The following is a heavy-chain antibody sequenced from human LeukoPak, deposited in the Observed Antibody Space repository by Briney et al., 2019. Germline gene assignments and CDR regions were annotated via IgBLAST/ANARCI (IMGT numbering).Heavy chain of an antibody. V-gene: IGHV1-58*02. Sequence: GASVKVSCKASGFTFTSSAMQWVRQARGQRLEWIGWIVVGSGNTNYAQKFQERVTITRDMSTSTAYMELSSLRSEDTAMYYCAAPGYSGYDYRIWGQGTLVTVSS. J-gene: IGHJ4*02. CDR1: GFTFTSSA. D-gene: IGHD5-12*01. CDR2: IVVGSGNT. CDR3: AAPGYSGYDYRI.